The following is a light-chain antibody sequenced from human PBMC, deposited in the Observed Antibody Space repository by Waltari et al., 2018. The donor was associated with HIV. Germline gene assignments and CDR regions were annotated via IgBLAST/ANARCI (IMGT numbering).Light chain of an antibody. CDR2: MSS. Sequence: DVLLTQSPVSLAVTPGESASISCKSRQSLLHKNGKNYLDWYVKKPGQTPQLLMYMSSNLAAGVPVRFSGSGSGTEFTLKISRVEAEDVGLYYCMQALHTPFMFGHGTRLEI. V-gene: IGKV2-28*01. CDR1: QSLLHKNGKNY. CDR3: MQALHTPFM. J-gene: IGKJ5*01.